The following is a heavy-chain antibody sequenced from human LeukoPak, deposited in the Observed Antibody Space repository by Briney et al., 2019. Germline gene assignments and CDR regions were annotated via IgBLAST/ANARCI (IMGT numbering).Heavy chain of an antibody. V-gene: IGHV3-7*03. CDR2: IKQDGSEK. Sequence: PGGSLRLSGAASGFTFSSYWMSWVRQAPGKGLEWGANIKQDGSEKYYVDSVKGRFTISRDNAKNSLYLQMNSLRAEDTAVYYCARDEGYCSSTSCSDAFDIWGQGTMVTVSS. D-gene: IGHD2-2*01. J-gene: IGHJ3*02. CDR3: ARDEGYCSSTSCSDAFDI. CDR1: GFTFSSYW.